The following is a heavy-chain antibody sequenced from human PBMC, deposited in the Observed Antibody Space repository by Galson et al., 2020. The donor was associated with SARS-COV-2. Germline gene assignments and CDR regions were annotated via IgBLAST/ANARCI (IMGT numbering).Heavy chain of an antibody. CDR3: ARLGSPNWYFDL. V-gene: IGHV5-10-1*01. CDR2: IDPSDSYT. Sequence: KIGESLKISCKGSGYSFTSYWISWVRQMPGKGLEWMGKIDPSDSYTNYSPSFQGHVTISADKSITTAYLQWSSLKASDTAIYYCARLGSPNWYFDLWAVAPWSLSPQ. J-gene: IGHJ2*01. D-gene: IGHD3-10*01. CDR1: GYSFTSYW.